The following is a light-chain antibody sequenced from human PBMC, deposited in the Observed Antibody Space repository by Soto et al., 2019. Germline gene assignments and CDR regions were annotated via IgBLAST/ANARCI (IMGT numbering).Light chain of an antibody. Sequence: AIQMTQSPSSFSASTGDRVTITCRASEDISSYLAWYRQIPGKAPQLLIYAASTLQSGVPSRFSGSGSGTDFTITISSLQSEDFANYYCQHYHSYPLTFGPGTKLGVK. CDR3: QHYHSYPLT. J-gene: IGKJ3*01. CDR2: AAS. V-gene: IGKV1-8*01. CDR1: EDISSY.